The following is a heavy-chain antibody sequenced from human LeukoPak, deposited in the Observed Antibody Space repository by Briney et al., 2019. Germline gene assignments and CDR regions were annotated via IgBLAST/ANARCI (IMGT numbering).Heavy chain of an antibody. D-gene: IGHD5-24*01. V-gene: IGHV4-59*12. CDR3: ARGLHAVDY. J-gene: IGHJ4*02. CDR2: ISYSGST. CDR1: GGSISSYY. Sequence: SSETLSLTCTVSGGSISSYYWNWIRQPPGKGLEWIGYISYSGSTNYNPSLKSRVTISVDTSKNQFSLKLSSVTAADTAVYYCARGLHAVDYWGQGTLVTVSS.